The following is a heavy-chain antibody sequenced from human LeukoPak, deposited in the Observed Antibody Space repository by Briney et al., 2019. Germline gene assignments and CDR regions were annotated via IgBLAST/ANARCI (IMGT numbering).Heavy chain of an antibody. V-gene: IGHV1-8*01. CDR2: MNPNSGNT. CDR1: GYTFTSYD. J-gene: IGHJ4*02. CDR3: ARVWSYWLYYFDY. D-gene: IGHD1-26*01. Sequence: GASVKVSCKASGYTFTSYDINWVRQATEQGLEWMGWMNPNSGNTGYAQKFQGRVTMTRNTSISTAYMELSSLRSEDTAVYYCARVWSYWLYYFDYWGQGTLVTVSS.